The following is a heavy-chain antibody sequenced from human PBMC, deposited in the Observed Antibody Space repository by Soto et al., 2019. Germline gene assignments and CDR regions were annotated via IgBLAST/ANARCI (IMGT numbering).Heavy chain of an antibody. CDR2: VKIKIDGGTT. CDR3: TTDLVRTIAGDY. Sequence: EVQLVESGGGLVKPGGSLRLSCAASGFTFSNAWMNWVRQAPGKGLEWVGRVKIKIDGGTTDYAAPVKGRFTISRDDSKNTLYLQMNGLKTEDTAVYYCTTDLVRTIAGDYWGQGTLVTVSS. J-gene: IGHJ4*02. D-gene: IGHD6-13*01. CDR1: GFTFSNAW. V-gene: IGHV3-15*07.